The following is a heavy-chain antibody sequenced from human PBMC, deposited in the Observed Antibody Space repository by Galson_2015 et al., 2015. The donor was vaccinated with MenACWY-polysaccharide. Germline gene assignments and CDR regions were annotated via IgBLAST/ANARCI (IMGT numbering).Heavy chain of an antibody. D-gene: IGHD3-10*01. Sequence: SLRLSCAVSEFTVSSNYMTWVRQAPGKGLEWVSVIHNTVNTYYADTVKGRFTISRDNSKNKLYLQMNSLRAEDTAVYYCASLTIAWGQGTLVTVSS. J-gene: IGHJ4*02. CDR3: ASLTIA. V-gene: IGHV3-53*01. CDR2: IHNTVNT. CDR1: EFTVSSNY.